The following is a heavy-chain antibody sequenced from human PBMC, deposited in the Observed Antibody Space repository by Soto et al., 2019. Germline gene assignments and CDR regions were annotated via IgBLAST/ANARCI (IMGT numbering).Heavy chain of an antibody. CDR1: GFTFRSYA. Sequence: DVQLLESGGGLVQPGGSLRLSCAASGFTFRSYAMSWVRQAPGKGLEWVSGISGSGISTHYADSVKGRFTVSRDNSKNPLYLQMNCLRAEDTAVYNCAKEPVGPDWYFDLWGRGTLVTVSS. V-gene: IGHV3-23*01. CDR3: AKEPVGPDWYFDL. CDR2: ISGSGIST. J-gene: IGHJ2*01.